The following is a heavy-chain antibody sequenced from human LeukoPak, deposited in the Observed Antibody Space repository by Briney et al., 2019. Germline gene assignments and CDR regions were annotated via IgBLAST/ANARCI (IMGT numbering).Heavy chain of an antibody. CDR3: AKDINSGWEDYYYYGMDV. J-gene: IGHJ6*02. CDR1: GFTFSSYW. CDR2: ISNDGSNK. Sequence: GGSLRLSCAASGFTFSSYWMSWVRQAPGKGLEWVAVISNDGSNKYYADSVKGRFTISRDNSKNTLYLQMNSLRAEDTAVYYCAKDINSGWEDYYYYGMDVWGQGTTVTVSS. D-gene: IGHD6-19*01. V-gene: IGHV3-30*18.